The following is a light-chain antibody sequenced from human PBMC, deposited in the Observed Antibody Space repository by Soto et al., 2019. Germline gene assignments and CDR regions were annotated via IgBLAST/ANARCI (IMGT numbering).Light chain of an antibody. CDR2: DTS. CDR1: QSVSSY. V-gene: IGKV3-11*01. CDR3: QQRSNWPFT. Sequence: EIVLTQSPATLSLSPGERATLSCRASQSVSSYLAWYQQRPDQPPRLLIYDTSNRATGIPARFSGSGSATDFPLTISSLEPEDFAVYYCQQRSNWPFTFGGGTKVEI. J-gene: IGKJ4*01.